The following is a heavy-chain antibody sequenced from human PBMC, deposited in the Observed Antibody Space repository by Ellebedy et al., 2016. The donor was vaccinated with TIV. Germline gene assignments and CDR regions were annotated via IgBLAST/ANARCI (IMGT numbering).Heavy chain of an antibody. CDR2: ISTISDDV. CDR3: ARFSRGAPFVDYLYYMDV. D-gene: IGHD2-15*01. Sequence: GESLKISCAASGFAFGGFCMNWVRQAPAKGLEWVSSISTISDDVHHADSVKGRFTISRDNAKNSIYLQMNNLRPEDTAVYYCARFSRGAPFVDYLYYMDVWGKGTAVTVSS. V-gene: IGHV3-21*01. CDR1: GFAFGGFC. J-gene: IGHJ6*03.